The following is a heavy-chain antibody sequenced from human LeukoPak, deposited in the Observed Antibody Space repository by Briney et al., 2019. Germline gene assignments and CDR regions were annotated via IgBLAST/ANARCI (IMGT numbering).Heavy chain of an antibody. V-gene: IGHV4-59*11. CDR2: IYLVDDTT. D-gene: IGHD3-22*01. CDR1: GASMFSHY. Sequence: PSETLSLTCTVSGASMFSHYWSWIRQTPGKGLEWIGKIYLVDDTTKYNPSLGGRVNISVDTSRNQFSLHLSHVTAADTAVHYCARSGGSSAYYSFWGQGTLVTVSS. J-gene: IGHJ4*02. CDR3: ARSGGSSAYYSF.